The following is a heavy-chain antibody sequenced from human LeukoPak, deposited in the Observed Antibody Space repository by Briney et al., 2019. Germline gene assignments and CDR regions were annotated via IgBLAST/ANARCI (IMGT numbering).Heavy chain of an antibody. CDR3: ARDSRSSDYYYYMDV. CDR1: GYTFTGYY. CDR2: IIPIFGTA. J-gene: IGHJ6*03. Sequence: GASVKVSCKASGYTFTGYYMHWVRQAPGQGLEWMGGIIPIFGTANYAQKFQGRVTITADESTSTAYMELSSLRSEDTAVYYCARDSRSSDYYYYMDVWGRGTTVTVSS. V-gene: IGHV1-69*13. D-gene: IGHD3-16*02.